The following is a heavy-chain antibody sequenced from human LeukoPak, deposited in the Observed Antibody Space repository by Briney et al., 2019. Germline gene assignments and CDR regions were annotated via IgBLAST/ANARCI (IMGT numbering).Heavy chain of an antibody. D-gene: IGHD5-18*01. CDR2: INNSGST. Sequence: SETLSLTCAVYGGSFSGYYWSWIRQPPRKGLEWIGEINNSGSTNYNPSLKIRVTISVDTSKNQFSLKLSSVTAADTAVYYCARRVDYSYGLPVDYFDYWGQGTLVTVSS. V-gene: IGHV4-34*01. CDR3: ARRVDYSYGLPVDYFDY. J-gene: IGHJ4*02. CDR1: GGSFSGYY.